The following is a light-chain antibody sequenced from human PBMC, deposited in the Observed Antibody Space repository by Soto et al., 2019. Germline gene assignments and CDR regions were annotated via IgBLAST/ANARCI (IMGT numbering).Light chain of an antibody. Sequence: EIVLTQSPGTLSLSPGERATLSCRASQSVSSSYLSWYQQKPGQAPRLLIYGASSRATGIPDRFSGSGSGTDFTLTISSLEPEDFAVYYCQQYGSSRVTFGQGTRLEIK. J-gene: IGKJ5*01. CDR3: QQYGSSRVT. CDR2: GAS. V-gene: IGKV3-20*01. CDR1: QSVSSSY.